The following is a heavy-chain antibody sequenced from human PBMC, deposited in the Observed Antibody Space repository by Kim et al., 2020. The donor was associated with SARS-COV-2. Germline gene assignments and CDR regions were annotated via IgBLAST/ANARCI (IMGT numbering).Heavy chain of an antibody. CDR2: ISSNGGST. D-gene: IGHD1-26*01. V-gene: IGHV3-64D*06. CDR3: VKPLYSGILPYYGMDA. CDR1: GFTFSNYA. J-gene: IGHJ6*02. Sequence: GGSLRLSCSASGFTFSNYAMNWVRQAPGKGLEYVSAISSNGGSTYYADSVKGRFTISRDNSKNPLYLQMSSLRAEDTAVYYCVKPLYSGILPYYGMDAWGQGTTVTASS.